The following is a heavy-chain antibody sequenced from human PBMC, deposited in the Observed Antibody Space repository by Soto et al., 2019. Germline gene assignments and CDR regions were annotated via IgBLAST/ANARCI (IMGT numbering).Heavy chain of an antibody. V-gene: IGHV3-33*01. CDR3: ARRDSSGYGGFDI. CDR2: IWYDGTNK. D-gene: IGHD3-22*01. J-gene: IGHJ3*02. CDR1: GFTFSNYG. Sequence: QVQLVESGGGVVQPGRSLRVSCAASGFTFSNYGMHWVRQAPGKGLEWVAVIWYDGTNKYYADSVKGRFTISRDNSKNTLYLQMNSLRAEDTAVYYCARRDSSGYGGFDIWGQGTMVTVSS.